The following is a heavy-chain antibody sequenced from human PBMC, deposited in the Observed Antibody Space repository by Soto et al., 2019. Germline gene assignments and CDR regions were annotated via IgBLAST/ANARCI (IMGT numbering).Heavy chain of an antibody. D-gene: IGHD3-10*01. Sequence: TLSLTCSVSGPSIAGAGGCSNWFRHLVGKGLEWIGYIYYGGITYYNPSLKSRITISVDTSKNQFPLKLSSATAADTAMYYCARGIWVRGIIGFNWFDPWGQGTLVTVS. V-gene: IGHV4-31*03. CDR3: ARGIWVRGIIGFNWFDP. CDR1: GPSIAGAGGC. CDR2: IYYGGIT. J-gene: IGHJ5*02.